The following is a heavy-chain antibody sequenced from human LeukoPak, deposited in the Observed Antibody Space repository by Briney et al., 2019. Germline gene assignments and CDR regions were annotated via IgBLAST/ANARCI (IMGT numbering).Heavy chain of an antibody. CDR2: ISAYNGNT. V-gene: IGHV1-18*01. J-gene: IGHJ6*03. Sequence: ASVKVSCKASGYTFTSYGISWVRQAPGQGLEWMGWISAYNGNTNYAQKLQGRVTMTTDTSTSTAYMELRSLRSDDTAVYYCARSDYDSSGYRYYYYYYMDVWGKGTTVTVSS. CDR1: GYTFTSYG. CDR3: ARSDYDSSGYRYYYYYYMDV. D-gene: IGHD3-22*01.